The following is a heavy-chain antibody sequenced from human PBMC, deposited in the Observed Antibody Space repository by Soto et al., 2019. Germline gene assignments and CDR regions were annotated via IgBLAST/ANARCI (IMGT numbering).Heavy chain of an antibody. V-gene: IGHV4-39*01. CDR2: IYYSGST. J-gene: IGHJ4*02. D-gene: IGHD3-10*01. CDR3: ARSGWGGSGSLYS. CDR1: GGSISSSSYY. Sequence: QLQLQESGPGLVKPSETLSLTCTVSGGSISSSSYYWGWIRQPPGKGLEWIGSIYYSGSTYYNPSLKSRVTISVDTSKNQFSLKLSSVTAADTAVYYCARSGWGGSGSLYSWGQGTLVTVSS.